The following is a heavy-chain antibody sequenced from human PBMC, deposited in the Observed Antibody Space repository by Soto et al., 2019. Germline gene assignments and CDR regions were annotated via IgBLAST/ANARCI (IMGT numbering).Heavy chain of an antibody. CDR3: ARGHVVAAAGTGWFDP. J-gene: IGHJ5*02. D-gene: IGHD6-13*01. CDR1: GGSISSGDYY. Sequence: QVQLQESGPGLVKPSQTLTLTCTVSGGSISSGDYYWSWIRQPPGKGLEWIGYIYYSGSTYYNPSLKSRVTISVDTSKNQFSLKLSSVTAADTAVYHCARGHVVAAAGTGWFDPWGQGTLVTVSS. CDR2: IYYSGST. V-gene: IGHV4-30-4*01.